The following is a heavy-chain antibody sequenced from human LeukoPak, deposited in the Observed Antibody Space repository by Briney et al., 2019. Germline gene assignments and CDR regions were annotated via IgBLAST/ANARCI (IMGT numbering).Heavy chain of an antibody. CDR1: GFTFSSSR. Sequence: GGSLRLSCAASGFTFSSSRMLWVRQTPGKGLVWVANINTDGTSTNYADSVKGRFAISRDNAKNTLYLQMDSLRAEDTAIYYCVRNWGEDYWGQGTLVTVSS. J-gene: IGHJ4*02. V-gene: IGHV3-74*01. CDR3: VRNWGEDY. D-gene: IGHD7-27*01. CDR2: INTDGTST.